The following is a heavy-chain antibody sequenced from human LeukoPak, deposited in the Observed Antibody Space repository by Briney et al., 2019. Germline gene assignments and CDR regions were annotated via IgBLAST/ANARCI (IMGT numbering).Heavy chain of an antibody. CDR2: ISDTGGNT. V-gene: IGHV3-23*01. D-gene: IGHD1/OR15-1a*01. J-gene: IGHJ4*02. Sequence: WGSLRLSCAASGSTFSTYAMSWVRQTPERGLEWVSAISDTGGNTFYADSVKGRFTISRDNSKNTLYLQMNSLRAEDTAIYYCAKGRTNDYWGQGTLVTVSS. CDR3: AKGRTNDY. CDR1: GSTFSTYA.